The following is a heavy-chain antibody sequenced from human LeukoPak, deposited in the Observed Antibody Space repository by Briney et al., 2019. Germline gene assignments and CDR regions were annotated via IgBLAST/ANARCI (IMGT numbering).Heavy chain of an antibody. CDR1: GFTLSNYW. D-gene: IGHD3-3*01. J-gene: IGHJ4*02. Sequence: GGSLRLSCTASGFTLSNYWMHWVRQAPGKGLVWVSRISTGGSSTNYADSVRGRFTISRDNAENTLYLQMNSLRAEDTAVYYCVASSHYPYEWGQGTLVTVSS. CDR2: ISTGGSST. V-gene: IGHV3-74*01. CDR3: VASSHYPYE.